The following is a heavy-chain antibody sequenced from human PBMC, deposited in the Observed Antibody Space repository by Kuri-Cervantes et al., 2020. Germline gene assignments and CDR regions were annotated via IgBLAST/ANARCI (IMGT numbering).Heavy chain of an antibody. Sequence: LSLTCAASGFTLSNFWMNWVRQAPGKGLEWVANIKQDGSEKYYVDSVKGRFTISRDSAKNSLYLQMDSLRVEDTAVYYCARDGRAGTVTTAFYGMDVWGQGTTVTVSS. CDR1: GFTLSNFW. CDR3: ARDGRAGTVTTAFYGMDV. D-gene: IGHD4-17*01. CDR2: IKQDGSEK. V-gene: IGHV3-7*01. J-gene: IGHJ6*02.